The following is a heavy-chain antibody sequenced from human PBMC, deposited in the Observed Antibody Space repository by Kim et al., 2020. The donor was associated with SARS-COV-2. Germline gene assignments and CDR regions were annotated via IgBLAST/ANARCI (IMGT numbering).Heavy chain of an antibody. CDR1: GGSFSGYY. CDR3: ARGSWRLALDFDY. V-gene: IGHV4-34*01. D-gene: IGHD2-15*01. Sequence: SETLSLTCAVYGGSFSGYYWSWIRQPPRKGLEWIGEINHSGSTNYNPSLKSRVTISVDTSKNQFSLKLSSVTAADTAVYYCARGSWRLALDFDYWGQGTLVTVSS. CDR2: INHSGST. J-gene: IGHJ4*02.